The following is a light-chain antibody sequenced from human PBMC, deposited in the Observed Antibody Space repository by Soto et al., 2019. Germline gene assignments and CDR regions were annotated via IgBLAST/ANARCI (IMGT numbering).Light chain of an antibody. CDR2: GAS. Sequence: EIVMTQSPATLSVSPGERATLSCRASQSVSNKLAWYQQKPGQAPRVLIYGASTRATGIPARFSGSGSGTEFTLTISSLQSEDFAVYYCQHYTVWPPTWTFGQGTRVEIK. V-gene: IGKV3-15*01. J-gene: IGKJ1*01. CDR1: QSVSNK. CDR3: QHYTVWPPTWT.